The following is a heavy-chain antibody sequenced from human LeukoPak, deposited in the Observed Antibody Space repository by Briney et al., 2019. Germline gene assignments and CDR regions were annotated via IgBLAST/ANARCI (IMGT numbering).Heavy chain of an antibody. Sequence: SETLSLTCTVSGGSISSYYWSRIRQPPGKGLEWIGYIYYSGSTNYNPSLKSRVTISVDTSKNQFSLKLSSVTAADTAVYYCARGSPYYDILTGYYKGGWFDPWGQGTLVTVSS. J-gene: IGHJ5*02. V-gene: IGHV4-59*08. CDR1: GGSISSYY. CDR2: IYYSGST. CDR3: ARGSPYYDILTGYYKGGWFDP. D-gene: IGHD3-9*01.